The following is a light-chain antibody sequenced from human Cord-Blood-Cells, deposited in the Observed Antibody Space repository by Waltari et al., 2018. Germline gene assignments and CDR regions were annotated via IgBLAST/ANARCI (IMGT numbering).Light chain of an antibody. CDR3: NSRDSSGNHWV. V-gene: IGLV3-19*01. CDR2: GKN. Sequence: SSELTQDPAVSVALGQTVRLTCQGDSLRSYYASRYQQKPVQAPVLVIYGKNNRPSGIPDRFSGSSSVNTASLTITGAQAEDEADYYCNSRDSSGNHWVFGGGTKLTVL. J-gene: IGLJ3*02. CDR1: SLRSYY.